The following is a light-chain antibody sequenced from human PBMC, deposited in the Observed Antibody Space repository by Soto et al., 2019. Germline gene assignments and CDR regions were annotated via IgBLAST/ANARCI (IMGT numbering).Light chain of an antibody. V-gene: IGKV1-39*01. J-gene: IGKJ4*01. CDR1: RGIGNY. Sequence: DIQMTQSPSSLSASVGDRVTITCRASRGIGNYLNWYQHKLGKAPKLLIYAATSLQSGVPSRFSGSGSGTSFTLTISRLQPDDSATYYCQESNSVPFTFGGGTKLEIK. CDR3: QESNSVPFT. CDR2: AAT.